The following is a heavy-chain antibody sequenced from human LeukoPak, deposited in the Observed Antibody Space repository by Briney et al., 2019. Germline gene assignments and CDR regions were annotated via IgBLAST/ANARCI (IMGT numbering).Heavy chain of an antibody. Sequence: SETLSLTCTVSGGSINYGGWIRQPPGKGLEWIGSIYYSGTTYYNPSLKSRVTISVDTSKNQFSLKLSSVTAADTALYYCARVEDMGDYRYWYFEVGGRGTLVTVSS. CDR1: GGSINY. J-gene: IGHJ2*01. V-gene: IGHV4-39*01. CDR3: ARVEDMGDYRYWYFEV. D-gene: IGHD1-26*01. CDR2: IYYSGTT.